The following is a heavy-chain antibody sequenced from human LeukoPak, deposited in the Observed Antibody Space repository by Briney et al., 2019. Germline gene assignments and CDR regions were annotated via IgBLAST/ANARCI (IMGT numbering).Heavy chain of an antibody. CDR1: GFSFSNYW. V-gene: IGHV3-7*01. D-gene: IGHD6-19*01. CDR3: ARDSSGWYDH. J-gene: IGHJ5*02. CDR2: IKQDGSEK. Sequence: GGSLRLSCAASGFSFSNYWMHWVRQPPGKGLEWVANIKQDGSEKYYVDSVKGRFTISRDNAKNSLYLQMNSLRAEDTAVYYCARDSSGWYDHWGQGTLVTVSS.